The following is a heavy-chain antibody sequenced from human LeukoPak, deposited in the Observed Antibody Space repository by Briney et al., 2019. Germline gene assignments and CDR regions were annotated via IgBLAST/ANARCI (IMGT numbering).Heavy chain of an antibody. CDR1: GFTFSSYD. D-gene: IGHD6-13*01. CDR2: IGTAGDT. V-gene: IGHV3-13*01. Sequence: GGSLRLSCAASGFTFSSYDMHWVRQATGKGLEWVSAIGTAGDTYYPGSVKGRFTISRENAKNSLYLQMNSLRAGDTAVYYCARGGRGSSWFDNWGQGTLVTVSS. J-gene: IGHJ4*02. CDR3: ARGGRGSSWFDN.